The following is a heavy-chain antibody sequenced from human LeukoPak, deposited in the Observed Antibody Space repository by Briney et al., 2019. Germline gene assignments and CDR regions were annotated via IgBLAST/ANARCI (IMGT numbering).Heavy chain of an antibody. J-gene: IGHJ4*02. D-gene: IGHD2-15*01. CDR2: FDPEKGKT. Sequence: ASVKVSCKVSGYTFNELSMHWVRQAPGKGLEWMGGFDPEKGKTIYAQKFQGRVTMTEDTSTDTAYMELSSLRSEDTAVYYCARVKGYCSGGSCINKNYYFDYWGQGTLVTVSS. V-gene: IGHV1-24*01. CDR3: ARVKGYCSGGSCINKNYYFDY. CDR1: GYTFNELS.